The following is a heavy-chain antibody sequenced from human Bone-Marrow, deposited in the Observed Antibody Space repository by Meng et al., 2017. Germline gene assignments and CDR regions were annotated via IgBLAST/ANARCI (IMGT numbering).Heavy chain of an antibody. CDR3: AILAEQPLALFDS. V-gene: IGHV7-4-1*02. D-gene: IGHD6-13*01. CDR1: GYPFTSYA. J-gene: IGHJ4*02. CDR2: INTNTGNP. Sequence: ASVKVSCKAPGYPFTSYAMNWVRQAPGQGLEWMGWINTNTGNPTYAQGFTGRFVFSLDTSVSTAYLQISSLKAEATAVYYCAILAEQPLALFDSWGQGTLVTVSS.